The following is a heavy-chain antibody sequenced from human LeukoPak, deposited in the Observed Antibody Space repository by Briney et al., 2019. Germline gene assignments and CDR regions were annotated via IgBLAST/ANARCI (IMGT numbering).Heavy chain of an antibody. CDR3: AKGRYDFWSGYSYYYYYGMDV. Sequence: GGSLRLSCAASGFIFRSYGMNWVRQAPGKGLEWVSGIYTNGRDTRYADAVKGRFTISRDNSKNTLYLQMNSLRAEDTAVYYCAKGRYDFWSGYSYYYYYGMDVWGQGTTVTVSS. J-gene: IGHJ6*02. V-gene: IGHV3-23*05. D-gene: IGHD3-3*01. CDR2: IYTNGRDT. CDR1: GFIFRSYG.